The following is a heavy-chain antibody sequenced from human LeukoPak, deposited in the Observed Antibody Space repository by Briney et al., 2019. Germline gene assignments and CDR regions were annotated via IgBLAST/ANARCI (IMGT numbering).Heavy chain of an antibody. CDR1: GFTVSSNY. CDR3: ARVRTLYSSGWYYFDY. D-gene: IGHD6-19*01. V-gene: IGHV3-53*01. CDR2: IYSGGST. Sequence: GGSLRLSCAASGFTVSSNYMSWVRQAPGKGLEWVSVIYSGGSTYYAESVKGRFTISRDNSKNTPYLQMNSLRAEDTAVYYCARVRTLYSSGWYYFDYWGQGTLVTVSS. J-gene: IGHJ4*02.